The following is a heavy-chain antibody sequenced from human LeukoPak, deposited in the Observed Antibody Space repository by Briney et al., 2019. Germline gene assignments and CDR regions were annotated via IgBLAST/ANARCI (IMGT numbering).Heavy chain of an antibody. CDR3: VRVAAGAFDY. CDR1: GFSFSDYG. D-gene: IGHD6-13*01. CDR2: IRFDGSDK. J-gene: IGHJ4*02. Sequence: PGGSLRLSCAASGFSFSDYGMHWVRQAPGKGLEGVAFIRFDGSDKYYADSVKGRFTISRDNSKNTLYLQMNSLRAEDTAVYYCVRVAAGAFDYWGQGTLVTVS. V-gene: IGHV3-30*02.